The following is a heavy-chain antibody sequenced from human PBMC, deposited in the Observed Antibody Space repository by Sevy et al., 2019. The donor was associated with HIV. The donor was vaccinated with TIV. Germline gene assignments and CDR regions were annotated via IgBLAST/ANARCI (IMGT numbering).Heavy chain of an antibody. CDR1: GFTFSSYA. V-gene: IGHV3-15*01. J-gene: IGHJ2*01. D-gene: IGHD3-3*01. CDR2: IKSKTDGGTT. Sequence: GGSPRLSCAASGFTFSSYAMSWVRQAPGKGLEWVGRIKSKTDGGTTDYAAPVKGRFTISRDDSKNTLYLQMNSLKTEDTAVYYCTTKSDFWSGYQYFDLWGRGTLVTVSS. CDR3: TTKSDFWSGYQYFDL.